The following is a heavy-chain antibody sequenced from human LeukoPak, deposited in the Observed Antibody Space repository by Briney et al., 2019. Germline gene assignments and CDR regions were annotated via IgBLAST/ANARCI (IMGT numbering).Heavy chain of an antibody. CDR3: ARETAAGYYYYYYMDV. CDR2: IYYSGST. V-gene: IGHV4-39*07. D-gene: IGHD6-13*01. J-gene: IGHJ6*03. Sequence: SETLSLTCTVSGGSISSSSYYWGWIRQPPGKGLEWIGRIYYSGSTYYNPSLKSRFTISVDTSKNQFSLKLSSVTAADTAVYYCARETAAGYYYYYYMDVWGKGTTVTISS. CDR1: GGSISSSSYY.